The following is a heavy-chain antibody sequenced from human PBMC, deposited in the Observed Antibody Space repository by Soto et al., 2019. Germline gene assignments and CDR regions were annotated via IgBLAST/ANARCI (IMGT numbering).Heavy chain of an antibody. V-gene: IGHV6-1*01. CDR3: ARAHLNHASIAALRRFHYYGMDG. CDR1: GDSVSSNSAA. Sequence: PSQTLSLTCAISGDSVSSNSAAWNWIRQSPSRGLEWLGRTYYRSNWYNDYAVSVKSRITINPDTSKNQFSLQLNSVTPEDTAVYYCARAHLNHASIAALRRFHYYGMDGWGQGTKVTGSS. CDR2: TYYRSNWYN. D-gene: IGHD6-6*01. J-gene: IGHJ6*02.